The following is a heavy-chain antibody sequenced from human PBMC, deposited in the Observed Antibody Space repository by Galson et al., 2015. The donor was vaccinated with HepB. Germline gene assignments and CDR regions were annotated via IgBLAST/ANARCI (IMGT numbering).Heavy chain of an antibody. D-gene: IGHD5-18*01. Sequence: SVKVSCKVSGYTVTELSMHWVRQAPGKGLEWMGGFDPEHGETFYAQKLQGRVTMTDDISTDTAYMELSSLRSEDTAIYYCATRVSWGYGTPRHNGLDVWGQGTTVTVSS. CDR1: GYTVTELS. J-gene: IGHJ6*02. CDR2: FDPEHGET. CDR3: ATRVSWGYGTPRHNGLDV. V-gene: IGHV1-24*01.